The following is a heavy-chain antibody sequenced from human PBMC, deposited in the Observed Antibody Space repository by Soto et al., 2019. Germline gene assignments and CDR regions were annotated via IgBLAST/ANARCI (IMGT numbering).Heavy chain of an antibody. CDR1: GYSFIDYH. V-gene: IGHV1-46*01. Sequence: ASVKVSCKASGYSFIDYHLHWVRQAPGQGLEWMGIIDPSGGSTNYAQKFQGRVTMTRDTSTSTAYMELSSLSSADTAVYYCAGVPSSSWYGLGVYYFDYWGQGTQVTVSS. D-gene: IGHD6-13*01. CDR3: AGVPSSSWYGLGVYYFDY. CDR2: IDPSGGST. J-gene: IGHJ4*02.